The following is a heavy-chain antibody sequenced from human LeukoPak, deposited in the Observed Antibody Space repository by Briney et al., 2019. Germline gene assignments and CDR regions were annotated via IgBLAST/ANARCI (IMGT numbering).Heavy chain of an antibody. CDR2: SNEDGSTT. CDR1: GFTFSSNW. Sequence: GGSLRLSCAASGFTFSSNWMHWVRQAPGKGLVWVSRSNEDGSTTNYADSVKGRFTISRDNSKNTLYLQMNSLRAEDTAVYYCARWRYDSSDPSFDYWGQGTLVTVSS. D-gene: IGHD3-22*01. CDR3: ARWRYDSSDPSFDY. V-gene: IGHV3-74*01. J-gene: IGHJ4*02.